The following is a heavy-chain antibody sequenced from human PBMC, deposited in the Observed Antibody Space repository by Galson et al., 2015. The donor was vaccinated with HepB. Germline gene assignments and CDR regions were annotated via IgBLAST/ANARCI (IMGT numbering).Heavy chain of an antibody. V-gene: IGHV1-2*04. CDR2: INPNSGGT. J-gene: IGHJ5*02. D-gene: IGHD2-15*01. CDR3: ARGTSPPAGGWFDP. CDR1: GYTFTGYY. Sequence: SVKVSCKASGYTFTGYYMHWVRQAPGQGLEWMGWINPNSGGTNYAQKFQGWVTMTRDTSISTAYMELSRLRSDDTAVYYCARGTSPPAGGWFDPWGQGTLVTVSS.